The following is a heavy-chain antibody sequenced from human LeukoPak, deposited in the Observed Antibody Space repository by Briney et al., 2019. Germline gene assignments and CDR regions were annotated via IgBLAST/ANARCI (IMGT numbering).Heavy chain of an antibody. D-gene: IGHD5-18*01. CDR1: GFSFSTYS. Sequence: GGSLRLSCAASGFSFSTYSMNWVRQAPGQGLEWVSSISSISRYLHYAEPVTGRFTIARDNAKNSLYMQMNSLRAEDTAVYYCARDGKGILNSYYMDVWGKGTTVTVSS. CDR3: ARDGKGILNSYYMDV. J-gene: IGHJ6*03. V-gene: IGHV3-21*01. CDR2: ISSISRYL.